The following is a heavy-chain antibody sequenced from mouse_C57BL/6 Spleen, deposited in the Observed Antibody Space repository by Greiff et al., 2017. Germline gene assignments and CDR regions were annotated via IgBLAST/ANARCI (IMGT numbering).Heavy chain of an antibody. Sequence: QVQLQQSGPGLVAPSQSLSITCTVSGFSFTSYGVHWVRQPPGKGLEWLVVIWSDGSTTYNSALKSRLSISKDNSKSQVFLKMDSLQTDYTAIYYCARYDGYPYAMDYWGQGTSVTVSS. CDR1: GFSFTSYG. J-gene: IGHJ4*01. V-gene: IGHV2-6*03. D-gene: IGHD2-3*01. CDR2: IWSDGST. CDR3: ARYDGYPYAMDY.